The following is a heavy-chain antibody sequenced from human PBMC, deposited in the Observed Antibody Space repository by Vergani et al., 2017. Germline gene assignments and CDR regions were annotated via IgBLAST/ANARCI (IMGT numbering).Heavy chain of an antibody. CDR2: ISGSGGST. CDR3: AKDPFGGYDYDY. CDR1: GFTFSSYA. D-gene: IGHD5-12*01. V-gene: IGHV3-23*04. J-gene: IGHJ4*02. Sequence: VQLVESGGGVVQPGRSLRLSCAASGFTFSSYAMSWVRQAPGKGLEWVSAISGSGGSTYYADSVKGRFTISRDNSKNTLYLQMNSLRAEDTAVYYCAKDPFGGYDYDYGGQGTLVTVSS.